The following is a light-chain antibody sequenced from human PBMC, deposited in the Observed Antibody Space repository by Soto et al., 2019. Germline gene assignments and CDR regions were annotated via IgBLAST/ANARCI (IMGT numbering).Light chain of an antibody. CDR1: SSTVGVVNV. CDR2: EGI. V-gene: IGLV2-23*01. Sequence: SVLAQPDSVSGSPGQSISISWAGTSSTVGVVNVVSWYQQHPGKATKVIIYEGIKRHSGVSNRFSGSNSGSTASMTISGLQAEDQADYYCCSYVGANTYVFGTGTKVTVL. J-gene: IGLJ1*01. CDR3: CSYVGANTYV.